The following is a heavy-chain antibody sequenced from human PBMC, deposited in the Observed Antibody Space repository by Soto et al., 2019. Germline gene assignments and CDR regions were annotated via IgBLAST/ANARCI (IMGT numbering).Heavy chain of an antibody. J-gene: IGHJ5*02. Sequence: QVQLGQSGAEVKKPGSSVKVSCNVSGGTFSSYAISWLRQAPGQGLEWRGGTIPIFGTANYAQKFQGRVTITADESTSTAYMELSRLRSEDTAVYYCASVLRAMTSFGVVPQGGWYDPWGQGNLVTVSS. V-gene: IGHV1-69*01. CDR2: TIPIFGTA. D-gene: IGHD3-3*01. CDR3: ASVLRAMTSFGVVPQGGWYDP. CDR1: GGTFSSYA.